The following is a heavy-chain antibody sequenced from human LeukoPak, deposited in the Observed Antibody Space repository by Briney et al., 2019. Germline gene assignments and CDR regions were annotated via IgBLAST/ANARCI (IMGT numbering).Heavy chain of an antibody. D-gene: IGHD3-22*01. V-gene: IGHV5-51*01. CDR3: ARRVGYYYDSSGYYEPHFDY. Sequence: GESLQISCKGSGYSFTSYWIGWVRQLPGKGLEWMGIIYPGDSDTRYSPSFQGQVTISADKSISTAYLQWSSLKASDTAMYYCARRVGYYYDSSGYYEPHFDYWGQGTLVTVSS. CDR2: IYPGDSDT. J-gene: IGHJ4*02. CDR1: GYSFTSYW.